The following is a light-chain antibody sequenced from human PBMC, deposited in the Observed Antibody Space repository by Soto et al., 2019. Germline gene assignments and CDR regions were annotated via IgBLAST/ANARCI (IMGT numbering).Light chain of an antibody. CDR3: CSYADTNNLV. CDR2: EVT. V-gene: IGLV2-8*01. CDR1: GSDVASYDY. J-gene: IGLJ2*01. Sequence: QSALTQPPSASGSPGQSVTISCTGTGSDVASYDYVSWYQQHPGKAPKLIIYEVTKRPSGVPDRFSASKSGTTASLTVSGLQAEDEADYYCCSYADTNNLVFGGGTKVTVL.